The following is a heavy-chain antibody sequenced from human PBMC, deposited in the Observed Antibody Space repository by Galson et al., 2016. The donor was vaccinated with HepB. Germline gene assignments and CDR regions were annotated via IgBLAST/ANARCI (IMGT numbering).Heavy chain of an antibody. CDR3: ARDLDSRGVWFDR. CDR2: VYTSGGT. J-gene: IGHJ5*02. CDR1: GGSISSGSYY. V-gene: IGHV4-61*02. D-gene: IGHD3-10*01. Sequence: TLSLTCTVSGGSISSGSYYWSWIRQPAGKGLEWIGRVYTSGGTKYNPSLKSRLTITVDTSKNQFSLKLSSVTAADTAVYYCARDLDSRGVWFDRWGQGTLVTVSS.